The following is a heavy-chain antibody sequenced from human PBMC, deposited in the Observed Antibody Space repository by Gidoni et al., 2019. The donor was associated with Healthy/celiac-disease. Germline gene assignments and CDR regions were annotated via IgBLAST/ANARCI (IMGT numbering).Heavy chain of an antibody. CDR1: GCTFSRYA. CDR3: ARVKDDSGGYYYGGVVYYYYYMDV. J-gene: IGHJ6*03. V-gene: IGHV1-69*06. Sequence: QVQLGQSGAEVKKPGSSVEVSCKASGCTFSRYAISWVRRAPGQGLEWMGGIIPIFGTANYAQKFQGRVTITADKSTRTAYMELSSLRSEDTAVYYCARVKDDSGGYYYGGVVYYYYYMDVWGKGTTVTVSS. D-gene: IGHD3-22*01. CDR2: IIPIFGTA.